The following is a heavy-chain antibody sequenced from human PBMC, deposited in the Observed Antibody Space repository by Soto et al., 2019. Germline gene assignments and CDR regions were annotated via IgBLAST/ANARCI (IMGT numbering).Heavy chain of an antibody. J-gene: IGHJ4*02. CDR3: ARATGGYDSTFDY. Sequence: QVQLVESGGGVVQPGRSLRLSCAASGFTFSSHAMHWVRQAPGKGLEWVAVISYDGSNKYYADSVKGRFTISRDNSKNTLYLQMNSLRAEDTAVYYCARATGGYDSTFDYWGQGTLVTVSS. CDR2: ISYDGSNK. V-gene: IGHV3-30-3*01. D-gene: IGHD5-12*01. CDR1: GFTFSSHA.